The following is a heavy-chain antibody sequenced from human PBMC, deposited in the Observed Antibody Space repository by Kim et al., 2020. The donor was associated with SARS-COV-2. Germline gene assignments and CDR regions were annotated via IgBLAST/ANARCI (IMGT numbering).Heavy chain of an antibody. D-gene: IGHD6-19*01. V-gene: IGHV3-9*01. J-gene: IGHJ4*02. CDR2: ISWNSGSI. Sequence: GGSLRLSCAASGFTFDDYAMHWVRQAPGKGLEWVSGISWNSGSIGYADSVKGRFTISRDNAKNSLYLQMNSLRAEDTALSYCAKDRGSGWQTIDYWGQGTLVTVSS. CDR1: GFTFDDYA. CDR3: AKDRGSGWQTIDY.